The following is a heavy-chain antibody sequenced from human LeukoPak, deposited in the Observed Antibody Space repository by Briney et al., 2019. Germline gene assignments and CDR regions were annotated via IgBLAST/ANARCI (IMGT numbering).Heavy chain of an antibody. V-gene: IGHV4-59*12. CDR1: GGSISSYY. Sequence: SETLSLTCTVSGGSISSYYWSWIRQPPGKGLEWIGYIYYSGSTNYNPSLKSRVTISVDTSKNQFSLKLSSVTAADTAVYYCARGWDSSGYYHYYYYYGMDVWGQGTTVTVSS. CDR2: IYYSGST. D-gene: IGHD3-22*01. J-gene: IGHJ6*02. CDR3: ARGWDSSGYYHYYYYYGMDV.